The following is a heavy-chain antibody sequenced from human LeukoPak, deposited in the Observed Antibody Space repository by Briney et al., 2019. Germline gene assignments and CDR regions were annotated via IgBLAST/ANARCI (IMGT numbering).Heavy chain of an antibody. CDR3: ARRGGLAAVDMSWFDP. D-gene: IGHD6-13*01. Sequence: ASVKVSCKASGYTFTGYYMHWVRQAPGQGLEWMGWINPNSGGTNYAQKFQGRVTMTRDTSISTAYMELSRLRSDDTAVYYCARRGGLAAVDMSWFDPWGQGTLVTVSS. CDR2: INPNSGGT. V-gene: IGHV1-2*02. CDR1: GYTFTGYY. J-gene: IGHJ5*02.